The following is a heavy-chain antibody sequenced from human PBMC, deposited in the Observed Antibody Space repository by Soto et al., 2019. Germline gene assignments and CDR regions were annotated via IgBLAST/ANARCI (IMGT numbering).Heavy chain of an antibody. D-gene: IGHD3-3*01. V-gene: IGHV3-48*03. CDR2: ISSSGSTI. CDR1: GFTFSSYE. CDR3: ASFRGNYDFWSGYYNYYYYGMDV. J-gene: IGHJ6*02. Sequence: EVQLVESGGGLVQPGGSLRLSCAASGFTFSSYEMNWVRQAPGKGLEWVSYISSSGSTIYYADSVKGRLTITRDNAHNSLDLQMNSLRAEDTAVYYCASFRGNYDFWSGYYNYYYYGMDVWGQGTTVTVSS.